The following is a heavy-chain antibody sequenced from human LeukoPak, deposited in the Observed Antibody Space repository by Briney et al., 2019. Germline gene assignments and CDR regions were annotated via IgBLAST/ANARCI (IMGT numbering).Heavy chain of an antibody. CDR2: ISGSGGST. CDR3: AWAPSYDSSGRLLAFDI. V-gene: IGHV3-23*01. J-gene: IGHJ3*02. Sequence: PGGSLRLSCAASGFTFSSYAMSWVRQAPGKGLEWVSAISGSGGSTYYADSVKGRFTISRDNSKNTLYLQMNSLRAEDTAVYYCAWAPSYDSSGRLLAFDIWGQGTMVTVSS. CDR1: GFTFSSYA. D-gene: IGHD3-22*01.